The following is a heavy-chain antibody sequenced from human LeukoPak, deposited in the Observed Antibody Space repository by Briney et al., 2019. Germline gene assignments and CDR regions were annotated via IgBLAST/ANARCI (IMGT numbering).Heavy chain of an antibody. J-gene: IGHJ4*02. V-gene: IGHV3-23*01. CDR2: MIGTGDST. CDR1: GFTFSSYA. CDR3: ARDSMVRGVIIPY. Sequence: GGSLRLSCAASGFTFSSYAMSWVRQAPGGGLEWVSAMIGTGDSTYYLDSVKGRFTISRDNSKNTLYLHMNSLRAEDTAVYYCARDSMVRGVIIPYWGQGTLVTVSS. D-gene: IGHD3-10*01.